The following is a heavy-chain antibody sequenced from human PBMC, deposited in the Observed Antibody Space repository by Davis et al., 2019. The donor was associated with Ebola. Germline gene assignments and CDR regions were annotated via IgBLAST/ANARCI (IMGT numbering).Heavy chain of an antibody. CDR3: AKASSLYSGSYYGEYFQH. V-gene: IGHV3-15*01. CDR1: GFTFSNAW. D-gene: IGHD1-26*01. J-gene: IGHJ1*01. Sequence: PGGSLRLSCAASGFTFSNAWMSWVRQAPGKGLEWVGRIKSKTDGGTTDYAAPVKGRFTISRDDSKNTLYLQMNSLRAEDTAVYYCAKASSLYSGSYYGEYFQHWGQGTLVTVSS. CDR2: IKSKTDGGTT.